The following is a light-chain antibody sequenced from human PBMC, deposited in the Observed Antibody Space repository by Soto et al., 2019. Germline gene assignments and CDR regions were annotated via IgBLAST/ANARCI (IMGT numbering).Light chain of an antibody. V-gene: IGLV2-14*01. CDR1: SSDVGGYNY. CDR3: SSYTSSSTRV. CDR2: DVS. J-gene: IGLJ1*01. Sequence: QSALTQPASVSGSPGQSITISCTGTSSDVGGYNYVSWYQQHPGNAPKLMIYDVSNRPSGVSNRFSGSKSGNTASLTISGLQAEDEADYYCSSYTSSSTRVFGTGTKVTV.